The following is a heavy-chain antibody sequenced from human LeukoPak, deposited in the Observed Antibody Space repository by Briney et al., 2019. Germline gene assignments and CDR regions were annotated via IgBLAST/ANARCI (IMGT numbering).Heavy chain of an antibody. V-gene: IGHV1-2*06. CDR3: ARSSPYYYDSSGYLLPDY. Sequence: ASVKVSCKASGYTFTDYYILWVRQAPGQGLEWMGRINPNSGGTNYAQKFQGRVTMTRDTSISTAYMELRSLRSDDTAVYYCARSSPYYYDSSGYLLPDYWGQGTLVTVSS. CDR2: INPNSGGT. CDR1: GYTFTDYY. D-gene: IGHD3-22*01. J-gene: IGHJ4*02.